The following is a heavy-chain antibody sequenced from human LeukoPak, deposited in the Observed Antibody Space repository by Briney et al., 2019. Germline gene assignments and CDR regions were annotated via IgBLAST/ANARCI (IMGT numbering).Heavy chain of an antibody. CDR2: LSYTGSA. Sequence: SETLSLTSTVSGGSILSTSFSWGWIRQSPGKGLEWIGALSYTGSAYYNPSLKSHVTISVDTSKNQFSLKLSSVTAADTAVYYCARARLWFGELFHYFDYWGQGTLVTVSS. CDR1: GGSILSTSFS. J-gene: IGHJ4*02. V-gene: IGHV4-39*07. D-gene: IGHD3-10*01. CDR3: ARARLWFGELFHYFDY.